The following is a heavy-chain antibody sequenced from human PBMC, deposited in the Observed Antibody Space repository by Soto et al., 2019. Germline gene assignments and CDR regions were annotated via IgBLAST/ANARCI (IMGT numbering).Heavy chain of an antibody. CDR3: ARDWFHCSGGSCYSYFDY. J-gene: IGHJ4*02. D-gene: IGHD2-15*01. CDR2: IWYDGSNK. CDR1: GFTFSSYG. V-gene: IGHV3-33*01. Sequence: QVQLVESGGGVVQPGRSLRLSCAASGFTFSSYGMHWVRQAPGKGLEWVAVIWYDGSNKYYADSVKGRFTISRDNSKNTLYLQMNSLTAEDTAVYYCARDWFHCSGGSCYSYFDYWAQGTLVTVSS.